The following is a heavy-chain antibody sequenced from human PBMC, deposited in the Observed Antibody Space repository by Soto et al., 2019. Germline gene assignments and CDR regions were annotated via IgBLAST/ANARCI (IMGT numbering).Heavy chain of an antibody. CDR3: QFYSGSSSYYYYYGMDV. Sequence: SVKVSCKASGGTFSSYAISWVRQAPGQGLEWMGGIIPIFGTANYAQKFQGRVTITADESTSTAYMELSSLRSEDTAVYYCQFYSGSSSYYYYYGMDVWGQGTTVTVSS. CDR2: IIPIFGTA. V-gene: IGHV1-69*13. CDR1: GGTFSSYA. J-gene: IGHJ6*02. D-gene: IGHD1-26*01.